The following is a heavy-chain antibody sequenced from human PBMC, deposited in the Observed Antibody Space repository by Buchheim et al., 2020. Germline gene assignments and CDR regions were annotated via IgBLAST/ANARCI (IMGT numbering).Heavy chain of an antibody. CDR3: ARGGTTAY. J-gene: IGHJ4*02. D-gene: IGHD1-7*01. Sequence: EVQLVESGGGLVQPGGSLRLSCATSGFTFSDYWMNWVRQAPGKGLEWVASIKQDGTEQYYLDSVKGRFAISRDKAKKSSYLQMNSPRVEDTAVYYCARGGTTAYWGQGTL. CDR1: GFTFSDYW. V-gene: IGHV3-7*04. CDR2: IKQDGTEQ.